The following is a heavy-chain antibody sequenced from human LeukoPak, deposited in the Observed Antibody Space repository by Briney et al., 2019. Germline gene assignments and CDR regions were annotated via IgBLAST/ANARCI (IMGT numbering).Heavy chain of an antibody. CDR3: ARPSHGLSYDFDY. Sequence: GASVKVSCKASGYTFTSYDINWVRQATGQGLEWMGWMNPNSGNTGYAQKFQGRVTITRNTSISTAYMELRSLRSDDTAVYYCARPSHGLSYDFDYWGQGTLVTVSS. D-gene: IGHD1-26*01. V-gene: IGHV1-8*03. J-gene: IGHJ4*02. CDR1: GYTFTSYD. CDR2: MNPNSGNT.